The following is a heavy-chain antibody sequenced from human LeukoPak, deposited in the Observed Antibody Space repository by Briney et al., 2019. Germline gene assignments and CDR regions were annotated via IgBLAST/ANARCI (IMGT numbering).Heavy chain of an antibody. Sequence: GGSLRLSCAASGISVSSNYMSWVRQAPGKGLQWVSVIYVDGSTYYADSVKGRITVSRDNSRNTLYLQMNSLRAEDTAVYYCARDLATRQRTGLYDSWGQGALVTVSS. J-gene: IGHJ4*02. D-gene: IGHD3-16*02. CDR2: IYVDGST. CDR3: ARDLATRQRTGLYDS. V-gene: IGHV3-66*01. CDR1: GISVSSNY.